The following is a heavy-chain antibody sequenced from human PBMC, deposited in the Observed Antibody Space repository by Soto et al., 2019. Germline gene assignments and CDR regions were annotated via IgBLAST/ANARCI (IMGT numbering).Heavy chain of an antibody. CDR1: GFNLSNHW. CDR3: ARESGDWPLNWFHP. D-gene: IGHD2-21*02. CDR2: ITSDGKSK. V-gene: IGHV3-74*01. J-gene: IGHJ5*02. Sequence: PGGSLRLSCAASGFNLSNHWMHWVRQRPAEGLVWVSRITSDGKSKAYAESVKGRFAISRDNAKNTLYLQMNGLTAEDTAVYYCARESGDWPLNWFHPWGQGTLVTVSS.